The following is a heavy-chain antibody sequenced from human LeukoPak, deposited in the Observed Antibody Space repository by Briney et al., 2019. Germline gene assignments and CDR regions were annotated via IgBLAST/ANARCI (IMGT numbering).Heavy chain of an antibody. CDR1: GFTFSSYG. CDR2: MWYVGSNK. D-gene: IGHD1-1*01. Sequence: PGGSLRLSCAASGFTFSSYGMHWVRQAPGKGLEWVAVMWYVGSNKYYADSVKRRFTISRDNSKNTLYLQMNSLRAEDTAVYYCAREDDLGAFDIWGQRTMVTDSS. CDR3: AREDDLGAFDI. V-gene: IGHV3-33*01. J-gene: IGHJ3*02.